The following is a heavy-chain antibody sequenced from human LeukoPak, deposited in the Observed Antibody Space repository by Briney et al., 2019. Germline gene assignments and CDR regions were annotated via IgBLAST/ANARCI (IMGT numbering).Heavy chain of an antibody. CDR3: AREDIAVARVGY. V-gene: IGHV1-2*02. CDR2: INPNSGGT. J-gene: IGHJ4*02. CDR1: GYTFTSYY. D-gene: IGHD6-19*01. Sequence: ASVKVSCKASGYTFTSYYMHWVRQAPGQGLEWMGWINPNSGGTNYAQKFQGRVTMTRDTSISTAYMELSRLRSDDTAVYYCAREDIAVARVGYWGQGTLVTVSS.